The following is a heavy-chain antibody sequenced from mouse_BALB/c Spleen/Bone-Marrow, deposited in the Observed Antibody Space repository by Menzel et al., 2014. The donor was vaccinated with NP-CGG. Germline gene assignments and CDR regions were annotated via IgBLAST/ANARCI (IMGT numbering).Heavy chain of an antibody. CDR3: ARSGEGAMDY. V-gene: IGHV1-80*01. CDR1: GYVFSTYW. D-gene: IGHD2-13*01. Sequence: VQLQQSGAELVRPGSSVKISCKASGYVFSTYWMNWVKQRPGQGLERIGQIYPGDGDTNYNGKFKDKVILTADKSSSTAYMQLSSLTSEDSAVYFCARSGEGAMDYWGQGTSVTVSS. J-gene: IGHJ4*01. CDR2: IYPGDGDT.